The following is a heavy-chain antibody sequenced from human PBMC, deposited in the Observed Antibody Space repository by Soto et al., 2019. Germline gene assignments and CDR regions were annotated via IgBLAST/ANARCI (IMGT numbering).Heavy chain of an antibody. V-gene: IGHV3-30*18. Sequence: QVQLVESGGGVVQPGRSLRLSCAASGFTFSSYGMHWVRQAPGKGLAWVAVISYDGSNKYYADSVKGRFTISRDNSKNTLYLQMNSLRAEDTAVYYCAKVVGLYCSGGSCYSDYWGQGTLVTVSS. CDR1: GFTFSSYG. J-gene: IGHJ4*02. CDR2: ISYDGSNK. CDR3: AKVVGLYCSGGSCYSDY. D-gene: IGHD2-15*01.